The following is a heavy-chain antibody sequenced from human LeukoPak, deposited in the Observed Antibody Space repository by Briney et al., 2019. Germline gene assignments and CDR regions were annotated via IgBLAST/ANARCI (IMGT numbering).Heavy chain of an antibody. CDR2: ITASGDTI. CDR1: GFNFSTYE. J-gene: IGHJ6*03. Sequence: GGSLRLSCAASGFNFSTYEMNWVRQAPGKGLEWISYITASGDTIYYADSVKGRFTISRDNAKNSLYLQMNSLRAEDTGVYYCARPLLNYYYYVDVWGNGTTVTVSS. CDR3: ARPLLNYYYYVDV. V-gene: IGHV3-48*03.